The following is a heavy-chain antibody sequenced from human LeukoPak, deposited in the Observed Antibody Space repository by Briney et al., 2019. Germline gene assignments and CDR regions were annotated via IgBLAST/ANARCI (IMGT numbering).Heavy chain of an antibody. CDR3: ARDHRYAFDN. D-gene: IGHD5-12*01. J-gene: IGHJ4*01. V-gene: IGHV3-48*01. CDR1: GFTFSSYA. Sequence: HAGGSLRLSCAASGFTFSSYAMSWVRQAPGKGLEWISYIGISSGNTKYADSVKGRFTISRDKARNSLYLQMNSLRVEDTAMYYCARDHRYAFDNWGHGTLVTVSS. CDR2: IGISSGNT.